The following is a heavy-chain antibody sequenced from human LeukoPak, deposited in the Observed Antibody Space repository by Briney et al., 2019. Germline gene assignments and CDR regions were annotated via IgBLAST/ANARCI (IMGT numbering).Heavy chain of an antibody. V-gene: IGHV3-33*01. D-gene: IGHD3-10*01. CDR2: IWYDGSNK. CDR1: GFTFSNYG. CDR3: ARDRARPFYFDY. Sequence: AGRSLRLSCAASGFTFSNYGMHWVRQAPGKGLEWVAVIWYDGSNKYYADSVKGRFTISRENSKNTLYLQVNSLRAEDTAVYYCARDRARPFYFDYWGQGALVTVSS. J-gene: IGHJ4*02.